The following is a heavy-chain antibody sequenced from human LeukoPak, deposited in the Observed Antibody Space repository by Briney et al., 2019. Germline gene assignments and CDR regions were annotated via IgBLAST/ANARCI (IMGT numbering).Heavy chain of an antibody. CDR2: NYGGGGT. J-gene: IGHJ3*01. Sequence: WGSLRLSCAGSGLTVTNNYMSLVRQGPGKGLGWVAINYGGGGTYLSGSLRGGLTQSREKSKKTEYLPVNNLRAGDTAGCYFASEASARWLPIRDAFHVWGQETMVTVSS. V-gene: IGHV3-53*01. D-gene: IGHD5-24*01. CDR3: ASEASARWLPIRDAFHV. CDR1: GLTVTNNY.